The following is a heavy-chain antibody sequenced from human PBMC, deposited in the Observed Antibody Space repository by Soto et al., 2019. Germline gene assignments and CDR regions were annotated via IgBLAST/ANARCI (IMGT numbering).Heavy chain of an antibody. V-gene: IGHV3-66*01. Sequence: SGGSLRLSCAASGFTVSSNYMSWVRQAPGKGLEWVSVIYSGGSTYYADSVKGRFTISRDNSKNTLYLQMNSLRAEDTAVYYCASPAGSGSYYSLGNDYWGQGTLVTVSS. J-gene: IGHJ4*02. CDR3: ASPAGSGSYYSLGNDY. D-gene: IGHD3-10*01. CDR1: GFTVSSNY. CDR2: IYSGGST.